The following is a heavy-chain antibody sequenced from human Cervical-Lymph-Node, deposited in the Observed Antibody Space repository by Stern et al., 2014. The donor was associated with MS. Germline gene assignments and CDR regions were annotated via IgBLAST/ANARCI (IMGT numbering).Heavy chain of an antibody. D-gene: IGHD3-22*01. V-gene: IGHV1-3*01. CDR3: AKRGSSAYYYFDY. Sequence: QVQLMQSGAEVKQPGASVRVSCKTSGYIFSQYAMHWVRQAPGQKLEWMGWINAANDKTKYSQKFQGRVTITSDTSASTAYMELSSLKSEDTAIYYCAKRGSSAYYYFDYWGQGTLVTVSS. CDR1: GYIFSQYA. CDR2: INAANDKT. J-gene: IGHJ4*02.